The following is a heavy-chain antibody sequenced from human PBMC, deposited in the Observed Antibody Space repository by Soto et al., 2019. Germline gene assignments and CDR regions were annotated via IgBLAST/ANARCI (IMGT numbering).Heavy chain of an antibody. Sequence: QVQLVESGGGVVQPGRSLRLSCAASGFTFSSYAMHWVRQAPGKGLEWVAVISYDGSNKYYADSVKGRFTISRDNSYNTLYLQMNSLRAEDTAVYYCARDLLSFTTTGYYGMDVWGQGTTVTVSS. CDR3: ARDLLSFTTTGYYGMDV. CDR1: GFTFSSYA. D-gene: IGHD7-27*01. J-gene: IGHJ6*02. CDR2: ISYDGSNK. V-gene: IGHV3-30-3*01.